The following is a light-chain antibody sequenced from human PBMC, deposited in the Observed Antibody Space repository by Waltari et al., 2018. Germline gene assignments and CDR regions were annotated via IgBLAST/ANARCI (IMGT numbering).Light chain of an antibody. CDR3: LQYNTYPFT. CDR1: QDIGHD. J-gene: IGKJ4*01. CDR2: GTS. V-gene: IGKV1-17*01. Sequence: DIQMTQSPSSLPASVGDRVIITCRASQDIGHDLGWYQQKPGKAPKRLIYGTSSLHSGVPSRFSGSGSGTEFTLTISSLQPEDFGTYYCLQYNTYPFTFGGGTKVEIK.